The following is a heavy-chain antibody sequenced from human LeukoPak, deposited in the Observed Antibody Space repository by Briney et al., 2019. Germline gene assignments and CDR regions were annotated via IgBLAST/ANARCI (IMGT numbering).Heavy chain of an antibody. CDR1: GFTFSSYD. CDR3: ARGTGDRRGDAFDI. CDR2: ISYDGSNK. Sequence: GGSLRLSCAASGFTFSSYDMHWVRQAPGKGLEWVAVISYDGSNKYYADSVKGRFTISRDNSKNTLYLQMNSLRAEDTAVYYCARGTGDRRGDAFDIWGQGTMVTVSS. D-gene: IGHD7-27*01. V-gene: IGHV3-30*03. J-gene: IGHJ3*02.